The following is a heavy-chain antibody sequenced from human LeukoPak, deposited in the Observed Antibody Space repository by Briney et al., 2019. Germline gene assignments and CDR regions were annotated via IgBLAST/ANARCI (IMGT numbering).Heavy chain of an antibody. CDR1: GFTLSRNA. CDR2: TSSDLNVK. Sequence: PGGSLRLSCAVSGFTLSRNAMTWVRQAPGKGLEWVAVTSSDLNVKLYADSVKGRFTISRDNSRSTLYLQMNSLRPEDTAIYYCAREGYYGSGSPPSLYFDYWGQGTLVTVSS. CDR3: AREGYYGSGSPPSLYFDY. D-gene: IGHD3-10*01. J-gene: IGHJ4*02. V-gene: IGHV3-30*03.